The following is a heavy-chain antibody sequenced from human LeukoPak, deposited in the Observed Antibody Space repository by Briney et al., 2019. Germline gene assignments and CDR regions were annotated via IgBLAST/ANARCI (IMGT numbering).Heavy chain of an antibody. Sequence: ASVKVSCKASGYTFSYGISWVRQAPGQGLEWMGWINPNSGGTNYAQKFQGRVTMTRDTSISTAYMELSRLRSGDTAVYYCARGLSSWFDPWGQGTLVTVSS. CDR2: INPNSGGT. V-gene: IGHV1-2*02. D-gene: IGHD2-2*01. J-gene: IGHJ5*02. CDR3: ARGLSSWFDP. CDR1: GYTFSYG.